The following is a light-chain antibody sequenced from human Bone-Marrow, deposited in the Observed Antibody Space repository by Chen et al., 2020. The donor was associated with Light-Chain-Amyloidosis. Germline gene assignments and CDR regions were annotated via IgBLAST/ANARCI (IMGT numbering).Light chain of an antibody. V-gene: IGLV3-25*03. CDR1: DLPKKY. CDR2: RDT. J-gene: IGLJ2*01. Sequence: SYQLTQPPSVSVSPGQTARLTCSRDDLPKKYAYWYQQKPGQAPVLGIHRDTERPSGISERFSGSSSGTTATLTISGVQAEDEADYHCQSADSSGTYEVIFGGGTKLTVL. CDR3: QSADSSGTYEVI.